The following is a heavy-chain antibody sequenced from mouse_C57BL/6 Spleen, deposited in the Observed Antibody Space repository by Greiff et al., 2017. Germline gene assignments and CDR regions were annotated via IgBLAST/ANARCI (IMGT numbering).Heavy chain of an antibody. CDR2: INPNNGGT. CDR3: ARYYYGSSYWFAY. J-gene: IGHJ3*01. CDR1: GYTFTDYY. V-gene: IGHV1-26*01. Sequence: EVQLQQSGPELVKPGASVKISCKASGYTFTDYYMNWVKQSHGKSLEWIGDINPNNGGTSYNQKFKGKATLTLDTSSSTAYMELRSLTSEDSAVYYCARYYYGSSYWFAYWGQGTLVTVSA. D-gene: IGHD1-1*01.